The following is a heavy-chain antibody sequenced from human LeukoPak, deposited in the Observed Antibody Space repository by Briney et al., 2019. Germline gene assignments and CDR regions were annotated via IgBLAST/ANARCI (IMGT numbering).Heavy chain of an antibody. V-gene: IGHV3-7*05. J-gene: IGHJ4*02. D-gene: IGHD1-26*01. CDR2: INQDGSVK. Sequence: GGSLRLSRAASGFIFRNYWMSWVRQAPGKGLEWVANINQDGSVKNHVDSVKGRFTISRDNAKNSLYLQMNSLRPEDTAVYYCARGAPYRDSDDYWGQGTLVIVSS. CDR1: GFIFRNYW. CDR3: ARGAPYRDSDDY.